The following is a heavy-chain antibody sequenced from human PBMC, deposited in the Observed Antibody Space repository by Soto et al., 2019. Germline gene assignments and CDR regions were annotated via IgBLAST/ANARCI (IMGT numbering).Heavy chain of an antibody. Sequence: GGSLRLSCAASGFTFSSYAMSRVRQAPGKGLEWVSAISGSGGATYYADSVKGRFTISRDNSKNTLYLQMNSLRDEDTAVYSCAKDAYGDYNSFYYYYYMDVWGKGTTVTVSS. CDR3: AKDAYGDYNSFYYYYYMDV. CDR1: GFTFSSYA. D-gene: IGHD4-17*01. V-gene: IGHV3-23*01. CDR2: ISGSGGAT. J-gene: IGHJ6*03.